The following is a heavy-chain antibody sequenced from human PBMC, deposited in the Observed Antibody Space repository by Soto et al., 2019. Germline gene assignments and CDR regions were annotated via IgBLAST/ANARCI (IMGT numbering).Heavy chain of an antibody. D-gene: IGHD3-22*01. CDR1: GGSISSGGYY. Sequence: NPSETLSLTCTVSGGSISSGGYYWSWIRQHPGKGLEWIGYIYYSGSTYYNPSLKSRVTISVDTSKNQFSLKLSSVTAADTAVYYCARSYDSSGPMDYWGQGTLVTVSS. CDR3: ARSYDSSGPMDY. J-gene: IGHJ4*02. CDR2: IYYSGST. V-gene: IGHV4-31*03.